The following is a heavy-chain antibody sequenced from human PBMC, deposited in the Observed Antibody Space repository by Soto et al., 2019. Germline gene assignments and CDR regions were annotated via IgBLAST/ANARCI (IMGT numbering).Heavy chain of an antibody. D-gene: IGHD3-10*01. CDR2: IYPGDSDT. V-gene: IGHV5-51*01. CDR3: ARLMVRAYYYMDV. Sequence: GESLKISWKGSGYSXTSYWIGRVRQMPGKGLEWMGIIYPGDSDTRYSPSFQGQVTISADKSISTAYLQWSSLKASDTAMYYCARLMVRAYYYMDVWGKGTTVTVSS. J-gene: IGHJ6*03. CDR1: GYSXTSYW.